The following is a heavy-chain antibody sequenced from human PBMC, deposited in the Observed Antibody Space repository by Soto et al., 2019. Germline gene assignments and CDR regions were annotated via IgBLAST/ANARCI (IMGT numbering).Heavy chain of an antibody. Sequence: SETLSLTCTVSGGSISSGGYYWSWIRQHPGKGLEWIGYIYYSGSTYYNPSLKSRVTISVDTSKNQFSLKLSSVTAADTAVYYCASPSGGDYAFAIWGQGTMVTVSS. CDR1: GGSISSGGYY. CDR2: IYYSGST. V-gene: IGHV4-31*03. J-gene: IGHJ3*02. CDR3: ASPSGGDYAFAI. D-gene: IGHD2-21*02.